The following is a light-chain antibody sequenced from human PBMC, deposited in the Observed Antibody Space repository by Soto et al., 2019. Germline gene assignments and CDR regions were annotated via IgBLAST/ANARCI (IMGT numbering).Light chain of an antibody. CDR3: QSYDSSLSGFYV. V-gene: IGLV1-40*01. CDR2: GNS. J-gene: IGLJ1*01. Sequence: QSVLTQPPSVSEAPGQRVTISCTGSSSNIGAGYDVHWYQQLPGTAPKLLIYGNSNRPSGVPDRFSGSKSGTSASLAITGHQAEDEADYYCQSYDSSLSGFYVFGTGTKLTVL. CDR1: SSNIGAGYD.